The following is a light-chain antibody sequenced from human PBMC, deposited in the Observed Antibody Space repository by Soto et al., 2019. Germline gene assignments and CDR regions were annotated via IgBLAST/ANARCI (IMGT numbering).Light chain of an antibody. CDR3: QQYGGSPAT. Sequence: DIVLTQSPGTLSVSPGERATLSCRASQSVSSNYLAWYQQKPGQAPRLLIYGASSRGTGVPDRFSASGSGSDVTLTISRLAAEDFAVDYCQQYGGSPATFGGGTKVE. J-gene: IGKJ4*01. CDR1: QSVSSNY. V-gene: IGKV3-20*01. CDR2: GAS.